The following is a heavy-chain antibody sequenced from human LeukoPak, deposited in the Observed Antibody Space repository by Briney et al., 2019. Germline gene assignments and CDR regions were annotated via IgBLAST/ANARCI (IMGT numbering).Heavy chain of an antibody. CDR1: GFTFDDYA. J-gene: IGHJ5*02. D-gene: IGHD2-15*01. V-gene: IGHV3-43*02. CDR3: AKDTSPLWACSGGSCYPGYNWFDP. CDR2: ISGNGGST. Sequence: PGGSPRLSCAASGFTFDDYAMHWVRQAPGKGLEWVSLISGNGGSTYYADSVKGRFTISRDNSKNSLYLQMNSLRTEDTALYYCAKDTSPLWACSGGSCYPGYNWFDPWGQGTLVTVSS.